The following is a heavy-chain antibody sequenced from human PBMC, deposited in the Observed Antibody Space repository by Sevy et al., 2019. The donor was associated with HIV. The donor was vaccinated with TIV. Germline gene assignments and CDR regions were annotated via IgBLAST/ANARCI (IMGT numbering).Heavy chain of an antibody. CDR3: ARDSARVIVPTAGFDS. D-gene: IGHD1-1*01. CDR1: GFTFRSFS. CDR2: IWYDGRTK. V-gene: IGHV3-33*01. Sequence: GGSLRLSCSASGFTFRSFSMHWVRQAPGKGLEWVAAIWYDGRTKQYADSVKGRFTISRDNSKNMLSLEMNSLRVEDTGLYYCARDSARVIVPTAGFDSWGQGTVVTVSS. J-gene: IGHJ5*01.